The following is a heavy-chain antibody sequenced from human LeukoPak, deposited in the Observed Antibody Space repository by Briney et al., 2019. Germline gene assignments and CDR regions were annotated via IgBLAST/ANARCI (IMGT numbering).Heavy chain of an antibody. CDR3: ARDEWRGLDY. Sequence: GVSVKVSCKASGYSFTSYSMHWVRQAPGQGLEWMGIINPSGGSTSYAQKFQGRVTMTRDTSTNTVYMVLSSLRSEDTAVYYCARDEWRGLDYWGQGTLVAVSS. V-gene: IGHV1-46*01. CDR1: GYSFTSYS. J-gene: IGHJ4*02. CDR2: INPSGGST. D-gene: IGHD3-10*01.